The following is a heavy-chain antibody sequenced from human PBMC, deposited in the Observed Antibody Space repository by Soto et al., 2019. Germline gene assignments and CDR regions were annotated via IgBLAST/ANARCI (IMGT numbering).Heavy chain of an antibody. CDR1: GFAFDRFA. CDR2: ISYSGGSR. CDR3: AKATDTEYYDIDY. V-gene: IGHV3-23*01. Sequence: EVKLLESGGGLVQPGGSLRLSCTASGFAFDRFAMNWVRQAPGKGLQWVSSISYSGGSRYYADSVKGRFTVSRDNSKKTLFLQITNLRAEDTAVYYCAKATDTEYYDIDYWCQGTLVTVDS. J-gene: IGHJ4*02. D-gene: IGHD3-9*01.